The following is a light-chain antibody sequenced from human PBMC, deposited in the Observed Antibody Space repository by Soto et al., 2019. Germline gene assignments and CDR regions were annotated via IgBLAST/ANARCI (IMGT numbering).Light chain of an antibody. CDR1: QRISTW. J-gene: IGKJ2*01. Sequence: TQSPSTLSASVGDTVTITCRASQRISTWLAWYQQKPGQAPRLLIYDASNRATGIPARFSGSGSGTDFTLTISSLEPEDFAVYYCQQRSNWPPYTFGQGTKLEIK. V-gene: IGKV3-11*01. CDR3: QQRSNWPPYT. CDR2: DAS.